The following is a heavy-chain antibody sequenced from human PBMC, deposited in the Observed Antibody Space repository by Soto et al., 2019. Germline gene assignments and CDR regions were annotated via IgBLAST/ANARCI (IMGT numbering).Heavy chain of an antibody. D-gene: IGHD3-22*01. V-gene: IGHV3-30-3*01. CDR1: GFTFSSYA. CDR3: ARDGGSITMIVVVTPPDY. CDR2: ISYDGSNK. Sequence: QVQLVESGGGVVQPGRSLRLSCAASGFTFSSYAMHWVRQAPGKGLEWVAVISYDGSNKYYADSVKGRFTISRDNSKNTLYLQMSSLRAEDTAVYYCARDGGSITMIVVVTPPDYWGQGTLVTVSS. J-gene: IGHJ4*02.